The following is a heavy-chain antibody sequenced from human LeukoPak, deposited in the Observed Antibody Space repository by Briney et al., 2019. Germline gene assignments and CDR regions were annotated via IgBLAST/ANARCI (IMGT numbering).Heavy chain of an antibody. CDR1: GGTFSSYA. V-gene: IGHV1-18*01. Sequence: GASVKVSCKASGGTFSSYAISWVRQAPGQGLEWLGWISAYNGNTNYAQKLQGRITMTTDTSTNTAYMELRSLTSDDTAMYYCARSEVPAALRPTGWFDPWGQGTLVTVSS. J-gene: IGHJ5*02. CDR3: ARSEVPAALRPTGWFDP. CDR2: ISAYNGNT. D-gene: IGHD2-2*01.